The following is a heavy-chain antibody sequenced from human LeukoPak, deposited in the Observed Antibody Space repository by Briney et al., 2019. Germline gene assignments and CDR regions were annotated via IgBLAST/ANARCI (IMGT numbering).Heavy chain of an antibody. J-gene: IGHJ4*02. CDR2: INPSGGST. D-gene: IGHD2-2*01. CDR3: AREEVVGYWASWYYFDY. V-gene: IGHV1-46*01. Sequence: ASVKVSCKASGYTFTSYYMHWVRQAPGQGLEWMGIINPSGGSTSYAQKFQGRVTMTRDTSTSTVYMELSSLRSEDTAVYYCAREEVVGYWASWYYFDYWGRGTLVTVSS. CDR1: GYTFTSYY.